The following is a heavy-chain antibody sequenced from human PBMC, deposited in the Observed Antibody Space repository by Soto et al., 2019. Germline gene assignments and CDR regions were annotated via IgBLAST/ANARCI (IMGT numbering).Heavy chain of an antibody. J-gene: IGHJ6*02. Sequence: ASVKVSCKASGYTFTSYGISWVRQAPGQGLEWMGWINPNSGGTNYAQKFQGRVTMTRDTSISTAYMELSRLRSDDTAVYYCASIAVDGPQLSYYYGRDVWGQ. CDR1: GYTFTSYG. D-gene: IGHD6-19*01. V-gene: IGHV1-2*02. CDR2: INPNSGGT. CDR3: ASIAVDGPQLSYYYGRDV.